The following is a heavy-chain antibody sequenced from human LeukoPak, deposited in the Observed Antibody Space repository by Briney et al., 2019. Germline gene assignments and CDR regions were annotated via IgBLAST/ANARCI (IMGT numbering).Heavy chain of an antibody. J-gene: IGHJ4*02. V-gene: IGHV3-74*01. Sequence: PGXXLRLSCAASGFTFSRYWMHWVREAPGKGVVWVSLIISDGCSTSYSDSLHCRFTISSDNANNTLYLQMNSLRAEDTAVYYCARDRGSGWYYFDYWGQGTLVTVSS. CDR3: ARDRGSGWYYFDY. CDR2: IISDGCST. CDR1: GFTFSRYW. D-gene: IGHD6-19*01.